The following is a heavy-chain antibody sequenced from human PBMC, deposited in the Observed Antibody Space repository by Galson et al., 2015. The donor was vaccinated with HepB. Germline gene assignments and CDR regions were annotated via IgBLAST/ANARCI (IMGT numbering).Heavy chain of an antibody. CDR1: GYTFTSYG. V-gene: IGHV1-18*04. D-gene: IGHD5-12*01. J-gene: IGHJ6*02. CDR2: ISAYNGYT. Sequence: SVKVSCKASGYTFTSYGISWVRRAPGQGLEWMGCISAYNGYTKYAQKLQGRVTMTTDTSTSTAYMELRSLRSDDTAVYYCARNGYSGYDSDYYYYYGMDVWGQGTTVTVSS. CDR3: ARNGYSGYDSDYYYYYGMDV.